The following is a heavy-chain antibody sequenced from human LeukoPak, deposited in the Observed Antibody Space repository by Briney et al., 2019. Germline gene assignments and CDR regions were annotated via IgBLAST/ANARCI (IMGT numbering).Heavy chain of an antibody. V-gene: IGHV1-18*01. CDR2: ISVYNGKT. CDR1: GGTFSSYT. CDR3: AREVMVRGIPFDY. J-gene: IGHJ4*02. D-gene: IGHD3-10*01. Sequence: ASVKVSCKASGGTFSSYTISWVRQAPGQGLEWMGWISVYNGKTNYAQKLQGRVTMTTETSTSTAYLELRSLRFDDTALYYCAREVMVRGIPFDYWGQGTLVTVSS.